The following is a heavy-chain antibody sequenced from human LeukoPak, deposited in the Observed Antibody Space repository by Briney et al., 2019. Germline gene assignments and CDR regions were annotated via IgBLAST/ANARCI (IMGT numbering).Heavy chain of an antibody. V-gene: IGHV3-72*01. J-gene: IGHJ4*02. Sequence: GGSLRLSCAASGFTFSDHYMDWVRQAPGKGLEWVGRTRNKANSYTTEYAASVKGRFTISRDDSKNSLYLQMNSLKTEDTAVYYCARDGGDGGVDYWGQGTLVTVSS. D-gene: IGHD2-21*02. CDR3: ARDGGDGGVDY. CDR1: GFTFSDHY. CDR2: TRNKANSYTT.